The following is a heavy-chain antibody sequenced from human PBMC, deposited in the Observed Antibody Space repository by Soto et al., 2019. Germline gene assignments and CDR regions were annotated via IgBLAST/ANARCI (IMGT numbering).Heavy chain of an antibody. D-gene: IGHD2-21*02. CDR2: IWYDGSNK. V-gene: IGHV3-33*01. CDR3: ARDNSDPGYFDY. J-gene: IGHJ4*02. CDR1: GFTFSSYG. Sequence: GGSLRLSCAASGFTFSSYGMHWVRQAPGKGLEWVAVIWYDGSNKYYADSVKGRFTISRDNSKNTLYLQMNSLRAEDTAVYYCARDNSDPGYFDYWGQGTLVTVSS.